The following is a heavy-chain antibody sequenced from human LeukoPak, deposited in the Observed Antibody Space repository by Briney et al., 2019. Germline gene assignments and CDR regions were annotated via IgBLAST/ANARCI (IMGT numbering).Heavy chain of an antibody. V-gene: IGHV3-23*01. CDR2: ISGSGGST. J-gene: IGHJ4*02. Sequence: PGGSLRLSCAASGFTFSSYAMSWVRQAPGKGLEWVSAISGSGGSTYYADSVKGRFTISRDNSKNTLYLQMNSLRAEDTAVYYCAKGFDFWSVHSPRLFDYWGQGTLVTVSS. CDR1: GFTFSSYA. CDR3: AKGFDFWSVHSPRLFDY. D-gene: IGHD3-3*01.